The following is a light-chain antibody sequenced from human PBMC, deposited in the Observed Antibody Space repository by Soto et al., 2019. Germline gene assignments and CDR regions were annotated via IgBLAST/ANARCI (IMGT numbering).Light chain of an antibody. V-gene: IGKV1-5*03. Sequence: DIQMTQSPSTLSASVGDRVIITCRASQSISSWLAWYQQKPGKPPKLLIYKASNLQSGVPSRFRGSGSGKEFTLTISGLQPDDFAVYYCQKYSSFSRAFGQGTKVDTK. J-gene: IGKJ1*01. CDR3: QKYSSFSRA. CDR2: KAS. CDR1: QSISSW.